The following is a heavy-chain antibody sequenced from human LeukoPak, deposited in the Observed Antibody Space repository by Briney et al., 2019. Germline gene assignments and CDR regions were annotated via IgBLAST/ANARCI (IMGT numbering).Heavy chain of an antibody. V-gene: IGHV4-4*07. D-gene: IGHD3-9*01. CDR3: ARALVNDYDVLTGYYKHPIDAFDI. J-gene: IGHJ3*02. CDR1: GGSISSYY. Sequence: PSETLSLTCIVSGGSISSYYWSWIRQPAGKGLEWIGRIYNSGTTNYNPSLRSRVSMSLDTSKNRFSLRLSSVTAADTAVYYCARALVNDYDVLTGYYKHPIDAFDIWGQGTLVTVSS. CDR2: IYNSGTT.